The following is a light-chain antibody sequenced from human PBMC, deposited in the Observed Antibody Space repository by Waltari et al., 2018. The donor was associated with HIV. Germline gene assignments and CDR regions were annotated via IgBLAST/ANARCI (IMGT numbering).Light chain of an antibody. J-gene: IGKJ4*01. V-gene: IGKV2-28*01. CDR3: MQSLQTPRT. CDR1: QSLLHSNGNNY. CDR2: LAS. Sequence: IGMPHSPLSLPVSPGEPAPISCRSNQSLLHSNGNNYLDWYLHKSGQSPKLVIYLASIRASGVPDRVSGSGSGTDFTLKFSRVEAEDVGVYYCMQSLQTPRTFGGGTNVQIK.